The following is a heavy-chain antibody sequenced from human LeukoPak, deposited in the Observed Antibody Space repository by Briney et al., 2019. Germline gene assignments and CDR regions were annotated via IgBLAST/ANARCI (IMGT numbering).Heavy chain of an antibody. J-gene: IGHJ4*02. CDR3: AKHIDSFGQSQLLGFDY. CDR1: GFTFSSYA. Sequence: GGSLRLSCAASGFTFSSYAMSWVRQAPGKGLEWVSGISGSGDSRYYTDSVKGRFTISRDNSKNTLFLQMHSLRADDTAVYFCAKHIDSFGQSQLLGFDYWGQGTLVTVSS. CDR2: ISGSGDSR. D-gene: IGHD2-2*01. V-gene: IGHV3-23*01.